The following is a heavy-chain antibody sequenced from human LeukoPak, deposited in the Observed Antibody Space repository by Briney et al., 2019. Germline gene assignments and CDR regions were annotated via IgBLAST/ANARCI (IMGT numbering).Heavy chain of an antibody. CDR1: GYTFTSYG. Sequence: ASVKVSCKASGYTFTSYGISWVRQAPGQGLEWMGWISAYNGNTNYAQKLQGRVTMTADTSTSTAYMELRSLRSDDTAVYYCARSTTIHNSYYYYMDVWGKGTTVTISS. CDR2: ISAYNGNT. D-gene: IGHD1-1*01. CDR3: ARSTTIHNSYYYYMDV. V-gene: IGHV1-18*01. J-gene: IGHJ6*03.